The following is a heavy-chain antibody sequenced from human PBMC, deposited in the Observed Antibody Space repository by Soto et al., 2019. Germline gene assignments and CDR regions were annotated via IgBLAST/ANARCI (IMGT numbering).Heavy chain of an antibody. CDR2: ISGSGNYR. Sequence: GGSLRLSCSASGFTFSTYIMNWVRQAPGKGLEWVSSISGSGNYRYFADSVKGRFTISRDNAKNSLFLQMNSLRAEDTAMYYCARAFGDVGDYWGQGTLVTFFS. V-gene: IGHV3-21*01. CDR1: GFTFSTYI. CDR3: ARAFGDVGDY. J-gene: IGHJ4*02. D-gene: IGHD3-10*01.